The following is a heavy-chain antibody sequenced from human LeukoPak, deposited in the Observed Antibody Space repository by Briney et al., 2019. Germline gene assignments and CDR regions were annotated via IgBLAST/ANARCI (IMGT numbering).Heavy chain of an antibody. J-gene: IGHJ4*02. CDR3: AKRGIVIRAVIIIGFHKEAHYYDY. Sequence: GGSLRLSCVVSGITLSNHGISWVRQAPGKGLEWVSGISGSGGGTKYADSVRGRFTISRDNSKNTLYLQMNSLRAEDTAVYFCAKRGIVIRAVIIIGFHKEAHYYDYWGQGTPVTVSS. CDR2: ISGSGGGT. V-gene: IGHV3-23*01. D-gene: IGHD3-10*01. CDR1: GITLSNHG.